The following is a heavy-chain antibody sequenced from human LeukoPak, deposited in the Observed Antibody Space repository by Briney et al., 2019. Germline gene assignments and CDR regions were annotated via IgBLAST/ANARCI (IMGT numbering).Heavy chain of an antibody. D-gene: IGHD3-22*01. Sequence: GGSLRLSCETSGFTFSNYAMSWARQAPGKGLEWVSGVSVSGAATYYADSVKGRFTISRDNSKDTLYLEMNSLRAEDTAVYFCAKDFRKGPKYYFDGSGLDWGQGTLVTVSS. CDR3: AKDFRKGPKYYFDGSGLD. CDR1: GFTFSNYA. V-gene: IGHV3-23*01. CDR2: VSVSGAAT. J-gene: IGHJ4*02.